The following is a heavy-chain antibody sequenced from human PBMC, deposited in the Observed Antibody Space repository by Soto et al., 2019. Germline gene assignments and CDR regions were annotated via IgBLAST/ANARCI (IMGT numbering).Heavy chain of an antibody. V-gene: IGHV3-23*01. J-gene: IGHJ2*01. D-gene: IGHD4-17*01. CDR1: GFTFSIYA. CDR3: ASRTVGWYFEL. Sequence: EVQLLESGGGLVQPGGSLRLSCAASGFTFSIYAMNWVRQAPGKGLEWVSVISGSGGSTYYADSVKGRFTISRDNSKNTLYLPMNSLRAEDTAVYYCASRTVGWYFELWGRGTLVTVSS. CDR2: ISGSGGST.